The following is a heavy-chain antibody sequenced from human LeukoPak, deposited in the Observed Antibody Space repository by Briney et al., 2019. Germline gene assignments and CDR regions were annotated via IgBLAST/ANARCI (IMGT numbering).Heavy chain of an antibody. Sequence: GGSLRLSCAASGFTFRSYWMTWVRQAPGKGLEWVANIMQDGDAKYFVGSVKGRFTFSRDNAKNSLYLQMNSLRVEDTGVYYCARHFYGYFDSWGQGTLVTVSS. CDR3: ARHFYGYFDS. CDR2: IMQDGDAK. V-gene: IGHV3-7*01. J-gene: IGHJ4*02. CDR1: GFTFRSYW. D-gene: IGHD2/OR15-2a*01.